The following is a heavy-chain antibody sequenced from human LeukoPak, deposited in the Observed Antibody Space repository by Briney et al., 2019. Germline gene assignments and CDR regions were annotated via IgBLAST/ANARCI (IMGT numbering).Heavy chain of an antibody. V-gene: IGHV3-23*01. D-gene: IGHD6-13*01. CDR3: AKVLTRGVAAAGKPDAFDI. J-gene: IGHJ3*02. CDR2: ISGSGGST. CDR1: GFTFSSYA. Sequence: GGSLRLSCAASGFTFSSYAMSWVRQAPGKGLEWVSAISGSGGSTYYADSVKGRFTISRDNSKNTLYLQMNSLRAEDTAVYYCAKVLTRGVAAAGKPDAFDIWGQGTMVTVSS.